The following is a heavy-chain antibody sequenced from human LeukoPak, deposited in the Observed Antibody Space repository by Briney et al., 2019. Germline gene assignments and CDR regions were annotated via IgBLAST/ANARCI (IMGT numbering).Heavy chain of an antibody. D-gene: IGHD7-27*01. CDR2: IYPRGST. V-gene: IGHV4-30-2*01. CDR3: ARFSPRAMGNYLDF. Sequence: KPLETLSLTCAVSGGSISSGSYSWSWIRQPPGKGLEWIGYIYPRGSTYYNPSLKSRVILSLDKSANQFSLNLSSVTAADTAVYYCARFSPRAMGNYLDFWGQGTLVTVSS. J-gene: IGHJ4*02. CDR1: GGSISSGSYS.